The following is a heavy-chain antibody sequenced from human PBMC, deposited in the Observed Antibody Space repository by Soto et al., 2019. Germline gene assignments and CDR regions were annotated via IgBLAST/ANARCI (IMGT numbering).Heavy chain of an antibody. Sequence: GGSLRLSCAASGFIFKMYWMHWVRQSPGKGLVWISRIYDDGTYSDYADSVRGRFTISRDNVNDTLYLQMNNLRAEDSGLYYCTRGPRPISTGTGAYWGQGTQVTVSS. CDR2: IYDDGTYS. CDR1: GFIFKMYW. D-gene: IGHD3-10*01. J-gene: IGHJ4*02. V-gene: IGHV3-74*01. CDR3: TRGPRPISTGTGAY.